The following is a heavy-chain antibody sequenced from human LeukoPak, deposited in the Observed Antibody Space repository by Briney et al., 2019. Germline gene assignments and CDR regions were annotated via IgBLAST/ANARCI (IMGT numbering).Heavy chain of an antibody. D-gene: IGHD6-13*01. CDR1: GFTFSSYG. Sequence: GGSLRLSCAASGFTFSSYGMSWVRQAPGKGLEWVAVISCSGGSTYYADSVKGRFTISRDNSKNTLYLQVNSLRAEDTAVYYCAKGKEYSGSWGDAFDIWGEGTMVTVPS. CDR3: AKGKEYSGSWGDAFDI. J-gene: IGHJ3*02. CDR2: ISCSGGST. V-gene: IGHV3-23*01.